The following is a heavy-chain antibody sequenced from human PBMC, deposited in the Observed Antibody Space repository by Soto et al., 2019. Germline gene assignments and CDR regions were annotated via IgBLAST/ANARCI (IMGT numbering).Heavy chain of an antibody. V-gene: IGHV3-23*01. CDR1: GGTFSGYA. Sequence: WGSLRLSCASSGGTFSGYARSLVRQAPGKGLEWVSVIHGSGGSAYYADSVKGRFTISRDNSKNTLYLQMNSLRAEDTAVYYCAKEPSSGYNFFDYWGQGTLVTVSS. D-gene: IGHD3-22*01. J-gene: IGHJ4*02. CDR3: AKEPSSGYNFFDY. CDR2: IHGSGGSA.